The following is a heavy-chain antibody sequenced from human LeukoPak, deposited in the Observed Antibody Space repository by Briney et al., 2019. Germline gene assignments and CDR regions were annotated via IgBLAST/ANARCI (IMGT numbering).Heavy chain of an antibody. J-gene: IGHJ4*02. CDR1: GFSFSSYD. D-gene: IGHD5-18*01. CDR3: ARVYTGSGYSYGWHGNFDY. V-gene: IGHV3-48*04. Sequence: GGSLRLSCAASGFSFSSYDMNWVRQAPGKGLEWVSYISSSTSTVNYADSVTGRFTISRDNAKNSLYLQMNSLRAEDTALYYCARVYTGSGYSYGWHGNFDYWGQGTLVTVSS. CDR2: ISSSTSTV.